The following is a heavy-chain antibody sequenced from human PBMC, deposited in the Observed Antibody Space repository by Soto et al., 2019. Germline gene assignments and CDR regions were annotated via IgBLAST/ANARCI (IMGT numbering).Heavy chain of an antibody. CDR3: ASVRYGDY. V-gene: IGHV1-18*01. J-gene: IGHJ4*02. D-gene: IGHD1-1*01. CDR2: ISAHNGNT. CDR1: GYTFTSYG. Sequence: QVHLVQSGDEVKKPGASVKVSCKASGYTFTSYGITCVRQAPGHGLEWMGWISAHNGNTDYAQKLQGRVIVTRDTSTSTAYMELRSLRSDDKAVYYCASVRYGDYWGQGALVTVSS.